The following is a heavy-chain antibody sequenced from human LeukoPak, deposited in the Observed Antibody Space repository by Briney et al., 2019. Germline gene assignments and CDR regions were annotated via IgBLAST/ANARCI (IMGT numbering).Heavy chain of an antibody. CDR1: GFTFGDHA. Sequence: PGRSLKLSCTAFGFTFGDHAMSWVRHGPGKGLQWVAFIRSQAYRGTADYPASVKGRFTLSRDDSRSITDLQMDSLRSEDTAVYYCARGPIHLWLYGGMDVWGQGTTVTVPS. D-gene: IGHD5-18*01. CDR3: ARGPIHLWLYGGMDV. V-gene: IGHV3-49*04. J-gene: IGHJ6*02. CDR2: IRSQAYRGTA.